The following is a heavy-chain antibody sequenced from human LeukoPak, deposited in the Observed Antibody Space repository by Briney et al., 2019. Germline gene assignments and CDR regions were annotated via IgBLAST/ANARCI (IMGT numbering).Heavy chain of an antibody. Sequence: GGALRLSCAASGFTVSSYSMSWVRQVPGRGLEWVSSISSSSTYIYYADSVKGRFTISRDNAKNSLYLQMNSLRAEDTAVYYCARDSEKEYCSSTSCYLYNWFDPWGQGTLVTVSS. CDR3: ARDSEKEYCSSTSCYLYNWFDP. D-gene: IGHD2-2*01. CDR1: GFTVSSYS. J-gene: IGHJ5*02. CDR2: ISSSSTYI. V-gene: IGHV3-21*01.